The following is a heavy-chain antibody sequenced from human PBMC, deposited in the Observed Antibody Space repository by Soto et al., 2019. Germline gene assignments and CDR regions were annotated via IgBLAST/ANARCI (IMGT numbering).Heavy chain of an antibody. J-gene: IGHJ3*01. D-gene: IGHD3-16*01. V-gene: IGHV3-11*05. Sequence: QVQLVESGGGLVKPGGSLRLSCVGSGFNFSDHYMSCVRQAPGKGLEWLSYISVSGDYKNYAVSVQGRFSVSRDNARNSLYLEMSSLRVEDTAVYYCARPPHVFEPFDVWGQGSMVTVSS. CDR1: GFNFSDHY. CDR2: ISVSGDYK. CDR3: ARPPHVFEPFDV.